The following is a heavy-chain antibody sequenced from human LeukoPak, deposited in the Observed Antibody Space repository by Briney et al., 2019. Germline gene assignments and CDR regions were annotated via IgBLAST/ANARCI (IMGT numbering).Heavy chain of an antibody. J-gene: IGHJ3*02. D-gene: IGHD3-10*01. CDR3: ARVGSPMDAFDI. Sequence: PSETLSLTCTVSGDSISSSSHYWGWIRQPPGKGLEWIGSIYYSGSTYYNPSLKSRVTISVDTSKNQFSLRLSSVTAADTAVYYCARVGSPMDAFDIWGQGTMVTVSS. CDR1: GDSISSSSHY. CDR2: IYYSGST. V-gene: IGHV4-39*01.